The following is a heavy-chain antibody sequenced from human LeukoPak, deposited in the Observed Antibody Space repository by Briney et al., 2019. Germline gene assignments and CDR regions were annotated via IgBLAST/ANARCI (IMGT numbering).Heavy chain of an antibody. J-gene: IGHJ4*02. D-gene: IGHD3-22*01. CDR1: GFTFSSYW. CDR3: ARFHSSGYFDY. V-gene: IGHV3-7*01. CDR2: IKQDGSEK. Sequence: GGSLRLSCAASGFTFSSYWMSWVRQAPGKGLEWVANIKQDGSEKYYVDSVKGRFTISRDNAKNSLYLQMNSLRAKDTAVYYCARFHSSGYFDYWGQGTLVTVSS.